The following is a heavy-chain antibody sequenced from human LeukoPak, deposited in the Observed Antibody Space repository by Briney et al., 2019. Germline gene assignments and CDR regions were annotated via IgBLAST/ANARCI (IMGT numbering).Heavy chain of an antibody. Sequence: GGSLRLSCAASGFTFSDYYLSWIRQAPGKGLEWVSYISGISSYTNYADSVKGRFTISRDNAKNSLYLQMNSLRAEDTAVYYCARRGGYFDYWGQGSLVTVSS. J-gene: IGHJ4*02. V-gene: IGHV3-11*06. CDR1: GFTFSDYY. D-gene: IGHD3-16*01. CDR3: ARRGGYFDY. CDR2: ISGISSYT.